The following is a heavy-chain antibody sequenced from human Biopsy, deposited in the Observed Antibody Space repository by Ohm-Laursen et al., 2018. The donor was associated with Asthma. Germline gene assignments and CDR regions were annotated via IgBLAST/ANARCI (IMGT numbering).Heavy chain of an antibody. CDR3: AKGEWELLEANFDY. J-gene: IGHJ4*02. CDR2: ISWTSGSI. CDR1: GFTFDDSA. D-gene: IGHD1-26*01. Sequence: SLRPSCSPSGFTFDDSAIHSLRHAPGKRLEWVSGISWTSGSIGYADSVKGRFTISRDNAKNSLYLQMNSLRAEDTALYYCAKGEWELLEANFDYWGQGTLVTVSS. V-gene: IGHV3-9*01.